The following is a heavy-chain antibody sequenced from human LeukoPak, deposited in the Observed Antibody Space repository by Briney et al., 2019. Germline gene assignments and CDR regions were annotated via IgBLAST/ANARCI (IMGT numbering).Heavy chain of an antibody. Sequence: PGTSLRLSCAASGFTFSSYGMHWVRQAPGKGLEWVAAISYGGSNEYYADSVKGRFTISRDNSKNTLYLQMNSLRAEDTAVYYCAKFDEALTGYFGYWGQGTLVTVSS. CDR1: GFTFSSYG. J-gene: IGHJ4*02. V-gene: IGHV3-30*18. D-gene: IGHD3-9*01. CDR3: AKFDEALTGYFGY. CDR2: ISYGGSNE.